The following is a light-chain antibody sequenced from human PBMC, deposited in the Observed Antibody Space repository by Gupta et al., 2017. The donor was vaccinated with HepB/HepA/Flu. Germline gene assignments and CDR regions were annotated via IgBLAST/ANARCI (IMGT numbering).Light chain of an antibody. CDR3: QQNYSNPQLT. V-gene: IGKV1-39*01. J-gene: IGKJ4*01. Sequence: DIQMTQSPSSLSASVGDRVTITCRASQSISSYLNWYQQKPGKAPKLLIYAAASCQRGVRSRFSGGGGGKDLALSNSRRQQKEFAASYSQQNYSNPQLTFGSGTXVEIK. CDR1: QSISSY. CDR2: AAA.